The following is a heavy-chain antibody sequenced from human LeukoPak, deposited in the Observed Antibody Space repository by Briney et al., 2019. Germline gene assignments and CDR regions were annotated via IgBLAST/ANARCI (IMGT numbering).Heavy chain of an antibody. Sequence: GGSLRLSCASSGFIFSNYDMQWVRQAPGKGLEWVAFIRFDGSNKFYADSVKGRFTISRDNPKNTLYLQMNSLRADDTAVYYCAKDFATTGRYPHGSASTWGQGTLVTVSS. CDR1: GFIFSNYD. V-gene: IGHV3-30*02. J-gene: IGHJ4*02. D-gene: IGHD3-10*01. CDR2: IRFDGSNK. CDR3: AKDFATTGRYPHGSAST.